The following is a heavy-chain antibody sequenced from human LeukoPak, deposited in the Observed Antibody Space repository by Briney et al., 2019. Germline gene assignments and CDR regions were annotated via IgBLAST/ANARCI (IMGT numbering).Heavy chain of an antibody. CDR1: GFTFSSSD. CDR3: AKASSNYFYYFEY. CDR2: ISYDATNK. V-gene: IGHV3-30*18. D-gene: IGHD2/OR15-2a*01. J-gene: IGHJ4*02. Sequence: GGSLRLSCAASGFTFSSSDMRWVRQAPGKGLEWVAVISYDATNKYYADSVKGRFTLSRDNSKNTLYLQTNTLRDEDTAVYYCAKASSNYFYYFEYWGQGTLVTVSS.